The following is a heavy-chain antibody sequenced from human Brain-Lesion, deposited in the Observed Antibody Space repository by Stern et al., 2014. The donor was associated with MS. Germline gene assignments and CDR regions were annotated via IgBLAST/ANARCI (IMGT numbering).Heavy chain of an antibody. CDR3: ASRWSGTYYGQNWFDP. CDR2: IYYSGGT. D-gene: IGHD1-26*01. Sequence: QVPLQESGPGLVKPSQTLSLTCTVSGGSISSGGHYWSWIRQNPGKGLEWIGYIYYSGGTFYNPSLKSRVSISLDTSKNQFSLKLSSVTAADTAVYYCASRWSGTYYGQNWFDPWGQGTLVTVSS. CDR1: GGSISSGGHY. V-gene: IGHV4-31*03. J-gene: IGHJ5*02.